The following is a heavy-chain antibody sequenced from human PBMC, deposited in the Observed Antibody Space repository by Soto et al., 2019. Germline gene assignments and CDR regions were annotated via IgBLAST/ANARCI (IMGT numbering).Heavy chain of an antibody. V-gene: IGHV4-31*03. J-gene: IGHJ6*02. D-gene: IGHD3-10*01. CDR2: IYYSGST. CDR1: GGSISSGGYY. CDR3: ERGSSQSSLITMVRGVTVNGMDV. Sequence: KASETLSLTCTVSGGSISSGGYYWSWIRQHPGKGLEWIGYIYYSGSTYYNPSLKSRVTISVDTSKNQFSLKLSSVTAADTAVYYCERGSSQSSLITMVRGVTVNGMDVGGQGTTVTGSS.